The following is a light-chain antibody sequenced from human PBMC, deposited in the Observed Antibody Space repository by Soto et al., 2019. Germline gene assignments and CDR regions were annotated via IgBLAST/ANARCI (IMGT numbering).Light chain of an antibody. CDR1: QSVLYSSNNKHY. CDR2: WAS. CDR3: QQYYSTPPT. Sequence: DIVMTQSPDSLAVSLGERATINCKSSQSVLYSSNNKHYLAWYQQKPGQPPKLLIYWASTRESGVPDRFSGSGSGKDFTLNISSLQAEDVAVYYCQQYYSTPPTFGQGTKVEIK. V-gene: IGKV4-1*01. J-gene: IGKJ1*01.